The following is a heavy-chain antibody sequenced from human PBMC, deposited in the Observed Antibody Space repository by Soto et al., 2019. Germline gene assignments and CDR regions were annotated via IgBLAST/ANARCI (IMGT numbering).Heavy chain of an antibody. J-gene: IGHJ5*02. V-gene: IGHV4-4*07. D-gene: IGHD6-6*01. CDR3: ARDPLEGGWAARPGSWFDP. CDR2: IYTTGST. CDR1: GGSISGYY. Sequence: QVQLQESGPGLVKPSETLSLTCKVSGGSISGYYWSWIRQTAGKGLEWIGRIYTTGSTMYNPSLRSRVTMSIDTSKNQFSLKLSPVTAADTAVYYCARDPLEGGWAARPGSWFDPWGQGTLVTVSS.